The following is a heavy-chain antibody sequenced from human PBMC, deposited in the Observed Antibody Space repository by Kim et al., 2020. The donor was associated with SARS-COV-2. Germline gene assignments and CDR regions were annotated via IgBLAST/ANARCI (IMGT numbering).Heavy chain of an antibody. CDR3: ASAVCSGGSCYPDY. V-gene: IGHV3-21*01. J-gene: IGHJ4*02. D-gene: IGHD2-15*01. Sequence: ADSVSGRFTVSRDTAENSQYLQMNSLRTEDTAVYYCASAVCSGGSCYPDYWGQGTLVTVSS.